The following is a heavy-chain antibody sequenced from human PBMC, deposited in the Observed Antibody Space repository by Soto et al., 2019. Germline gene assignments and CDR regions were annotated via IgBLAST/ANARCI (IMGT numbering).Heavy chain of an antibody. CDR2: IIPIFGTA. CDR3: AGRHDYYDSSGYYPRFDY. J-gene: IGHJ4*02. Sequence: ASVKVSCKASGGTFSSYAISWVRQAPGQGLEWMGGIIPIFGTANYAQKFQGRVTITADESTSTAYMELSSLRSEDTAVYYCAGRHDYYDSSGYYPRFDYWGQGTLVTVSS. V-gene: IGHV1-69*13. D-gene: IGHD3-22*01. CDR1: GGTFSSYA.